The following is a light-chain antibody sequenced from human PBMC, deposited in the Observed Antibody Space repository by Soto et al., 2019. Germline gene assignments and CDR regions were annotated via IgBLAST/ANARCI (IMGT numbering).Light chain of an antibody. CDR1: SSDVGNYNY. V-gene: IGLV2-14*01. CDR3: SSYTSTNTYV. J-gene: IGLJ1*01. Sequence: QSALTQPASVSGPPGQSITISCTGTSSDVGNYNYVSWYLQHPGKAPKLIIYAVSNRPSGVSNRFSGSRSGNTASLTISGLQAEDEADYSCSSYTSTNTYVFGTGTKVTVL. CDR2: AVS.